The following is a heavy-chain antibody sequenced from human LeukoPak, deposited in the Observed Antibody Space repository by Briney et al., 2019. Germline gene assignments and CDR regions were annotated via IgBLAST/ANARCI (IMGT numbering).Heavy chain of an antibody. CDR1: GGSFSGYY. Sequence: SETLSLTCAVYGGSFSGYYWSWIRQPPGKGLEWIEEINHSGSTNYNPSLKSRVTISVDTSKNQFSLKLSSVTAADTAVYYCARGFIAVAGGIRKYFQHWGQGTLVTVSS. V-gene: IGHV4-34*01. D-gene: IGHD6-19*01. CDR2: INHSGST. CDR3: ARGFIAVAGGIRKYFQH. J-gene: IGHJ1*01.